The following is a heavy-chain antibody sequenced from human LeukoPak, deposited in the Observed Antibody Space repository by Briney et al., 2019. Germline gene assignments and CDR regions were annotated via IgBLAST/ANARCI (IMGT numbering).Heavy chain of an antibody. V-gene: IGHV5-51*01. D-gene: IGHD3-22*01. Sequence: GESLKVSCKGSGYSFTSYWIGWVRQMPGKGLEWMGIIYPGDSDTRYSPSFQGQVTISADKSISTAYLQWSSLKASDTAMYYCARLHGDSNGDTSPDYWGQGTLVTVSS. J-gene: IGHJ4*02. CDR3: ARLHGDSNGDTSPDY. CDR2: IYPGDSDT. CDR1: GYSFTSYW.